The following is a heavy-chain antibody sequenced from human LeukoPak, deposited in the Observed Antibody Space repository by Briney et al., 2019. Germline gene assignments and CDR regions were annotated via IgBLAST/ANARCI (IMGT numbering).Heavy chain of an antibody. Sequence: GGSLRLSCAASGFTFSDYYMSWIRQAPGKGLEWVSSISSSSSYIYYADSVKGRFTISRDNAKNSLYLQMNSLRAEDTAVYYCARVSGMYYFDYWGQGTLVTVSS. V-gene: IGHV3-11*06. CDR3: ARVSGMYYFDY. CDR2: ISSSSSYI. CDR1: GFTFSDYY. J-gene: IGHJ4*02.